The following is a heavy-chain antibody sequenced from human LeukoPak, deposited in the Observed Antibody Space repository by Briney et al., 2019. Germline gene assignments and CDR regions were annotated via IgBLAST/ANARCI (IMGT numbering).Heavy chain of an antibody. CDR3: ARQSRDGSDPLLWYYYMDV. CDR2: IYYSGST. Sequence: SETLSLTCTVSSGSISTSNYYWGWVRQPPGKGLEWIGYIYYSGSTNYNPSLKSRVTISVDTSKNQFSLKLSSVTAADTAVYYCARQSRDGSDPLLWYYYMDVWGKGTTVTVSS. CDR1: SGSISTSNYY. V-gene: IGHV4-61*05. D-gene: IGHD5-24*01. J-gene: IGHJ6*03.